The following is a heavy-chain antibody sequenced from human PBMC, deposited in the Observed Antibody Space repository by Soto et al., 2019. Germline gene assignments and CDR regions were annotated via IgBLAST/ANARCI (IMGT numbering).Heavy chain of an antibody. CDR1: AGTIGSSNW. CDR2: IYHSGST. CDR3: AIGYIVPGTTSRYFAT. D-gene: IGHD1-26*01. V-gene: IGHV4-4*02. Sequence: SPTRSLTCAVSAGTIGSSNWWRSGRQPPGKGLEWIGKIYHSGSTNYNPSLKSRVTISVDKSKNQFSLKLSSVTAADTAVFYGAIGYIVPGTTSRYFATCGQAPRVT. J-gene: IGHJ4*02.